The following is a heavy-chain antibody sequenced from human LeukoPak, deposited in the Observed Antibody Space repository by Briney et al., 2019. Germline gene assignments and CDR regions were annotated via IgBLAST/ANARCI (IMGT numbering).Heavy chain of an antibody. CDR2: IFHSGYT. J-gene: IGHJ3*01. CDR1: GYPISSGYF. D-gene: IGHD6-19*01. V-gene: IGHV4-38-2*02. CDR3: ARETEKQWQY. Sequence: SETLSLTCTVSGYPISSGYFWGWIRQPPGKGLEFIASIFHSGYTYYDPSLKSRVTISVDTSKNQFSLRLSSVTAADTAVYYCARETEKQWQYWGQGTMVTVSS.